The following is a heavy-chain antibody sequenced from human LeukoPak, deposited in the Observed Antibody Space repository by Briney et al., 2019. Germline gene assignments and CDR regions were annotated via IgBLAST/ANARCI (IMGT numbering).Heavy chain of an antibody. Sequence: PGGSLRLSCAASGFTVSSYGMHWVRQAPGKGLEWVAFIRYDGSNKYYADSVKGRFTISRDNSKNTLYLQMNSLRAEDTAVYYCAKDSYYGGNNDFDYWGQGTLVTVSS. CDR2: IRYDGSNK. V-gene: IGHV3-30*02. D-gene: IGHD4-23*01. CDR1: GFTVSSYG. J-gene: IGHJ4*02. CDR3: AKDSYYGGNNDFDY.